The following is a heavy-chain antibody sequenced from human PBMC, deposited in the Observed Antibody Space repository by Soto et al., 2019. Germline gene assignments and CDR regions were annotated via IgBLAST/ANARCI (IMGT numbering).Heavy chain of an antibody. CDR2: IYYSGST. V-gene: IGHV4-30-4*01. CDR3: ARRFHTVTNDHYGMDV. Sequence: QVQLQESGPGLVKPSQTLSLTCTVSGGSISSGDYYWSWIRQPPGKGLEWIGYIYYSGSTYYNPSLKSRVTISVDTSKNQFSLKLSSVTAADTAVYYCARRFHTVTNDHYGMDVWGQGTTVTVSS. D-gene: IGHD4-17*01. CDR1: GGSISSGDYY. J-gene: IGHJ6*02.